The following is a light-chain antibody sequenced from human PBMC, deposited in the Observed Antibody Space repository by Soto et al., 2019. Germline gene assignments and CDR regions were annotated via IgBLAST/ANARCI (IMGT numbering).Light chain of an antibody. Sequence: DIPMTQSPSSLSPSVGERVTITCRASQSISSYLNWYQQKPGKAPKLLIYAASSLQSGVPSRFSGSGSGTDFTLTISSLQPEDFATYYCQQSYSTPRTFGQGTKVEIK. V-gene: IGKV1-39*01. CDR3: QQSYSTPRT. CDR1: QSISSY. CDR2: AAS. J-gene: IGKJ1*01.